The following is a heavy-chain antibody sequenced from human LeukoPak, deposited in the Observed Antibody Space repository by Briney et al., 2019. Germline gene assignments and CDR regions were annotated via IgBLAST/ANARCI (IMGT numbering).Heavy chain of an antibody. CDR1: GFTFSSYG. V-gene: IGHV3-33*01. Sequence: GGSLRLSCAASGFTFSSYGMHWVRQAPGKGLEWVAVIWYDGGNKYYADSVKGRFTISRDNSKNTLYLQMNSLRAEDTAVYYCARRSTSCYAFDYWGQGTLVTVSS. J-gene: IGHJ4*02. D-gene: IGHD2-2*01. CDR2: IWYDGGNK. CDR3: ARRSTSCYAFDY.